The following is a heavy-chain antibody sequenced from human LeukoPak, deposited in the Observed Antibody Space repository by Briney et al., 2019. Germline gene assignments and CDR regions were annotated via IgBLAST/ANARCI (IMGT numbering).Heavy chain of an antibody. D-gene: IGHD6-19*01. CDR3: ARDRGIAVTTGGY. V-gene: IGHV3-7*01. Sequence: GGSLRLSCAASGFGFSGYWMSWVRQAPEKGLEWVANIKQDGSEGYYVDSVKGRFTISRDNAKNSLYLQMNSLRAEDTAVYYCARDRGIAVTTGGYWGQGTLVTVSS. J-gene: IGHJ4*02. CDR2: IKQDGSEG. CDR1: GFGFSGYW.